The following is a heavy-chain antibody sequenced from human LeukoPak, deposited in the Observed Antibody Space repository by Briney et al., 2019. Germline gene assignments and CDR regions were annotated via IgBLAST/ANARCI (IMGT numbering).Heavy chain of an antibody. CDR1: GYTFTSYY. J-gene: IGHJ5*02. V-gene: IGHV1-46*01. CDR2: INPSGGST. Sequence: ASVKVSCKASGYTFTSYYMHWVRQAPGQGLEWMGRINPSGGSTSYAQKFQGRVTMTRDTSTSTVYMELSSLRSEDTAVYYCARTPSYLSGSYQTAEFDPWGQGTLVTVSS. CDR3: ARTPSYLSGSYQTAEFDP. D-gene: IGHD1-26*01.